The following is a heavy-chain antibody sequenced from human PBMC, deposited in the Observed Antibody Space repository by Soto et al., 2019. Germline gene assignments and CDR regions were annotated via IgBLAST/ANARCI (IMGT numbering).Heavy chain of an antibody. V-gene: IGHV3-23*01. J-gene: IGHJ2*01. Sequence: EVQLLESGGGLVQPGGSLRLSCAASGFTFSSYALGWVRQAPGKGLEWVSAISGSGGGTYYADSVKGRFTISRDNSKNTLYLQMNSLRAEDPAVYYCATNWYFDLWGRGTLVTVSS. CDR3: ATNWYFDL. CDR1: GFTFSSYA. CDR2: ISGSGGGT.